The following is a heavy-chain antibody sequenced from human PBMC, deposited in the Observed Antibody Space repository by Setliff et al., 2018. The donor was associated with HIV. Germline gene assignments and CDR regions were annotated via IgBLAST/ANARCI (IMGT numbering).Heavy chain of an antibody. V-gene: IGHV4-4*07. CDR2: IYTSGRT. D-gene: IGHD3-9*01. CDR3: ARKGAGYNTYYFDY. J-gene: IGHJ4*02. CDR1: GGSISSYY. Sequence: PSETLSLTCTVSGGSISSYYWSWIRQPAGKGLEWIGRIYTSGRTFYTPSLKSRVTMSIDTSQNQFSLKLNSITAADTAVYYCARKGAGYNTYYFDYWGQGALVTVSS.